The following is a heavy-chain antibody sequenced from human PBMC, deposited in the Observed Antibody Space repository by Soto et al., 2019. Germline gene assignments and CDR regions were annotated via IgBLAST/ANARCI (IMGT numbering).Heavy chain of an antibody. CDR3: ARRDRGCYDWRN. CDR2: ISHTGIT. V-gene: IGHV4-39*01. D-gene: IGHD3-9*01. J-gene: IGHJ4*02. CDR1: GGSISSSDYY. Sequence: SETLSLTCTVSGGSISSSDYYWGWIRQPPGRGLEWIGTISHTGITYYNPSLKSRLTISVDTSKNQFSLKLSSVTAADTAVHYCARRDRGCYDWRNWGQGSLVTVSS.